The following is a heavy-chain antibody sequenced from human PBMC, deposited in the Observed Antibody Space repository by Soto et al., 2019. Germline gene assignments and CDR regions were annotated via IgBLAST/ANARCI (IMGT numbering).Heavy chain of an antibody. D-gene: IGHD4-17*01. CDR2: IKGDEITT. CDR3: ARGLYGAYGQDF. J-gene: IGHJ4*02. V-gene: IGHV3-74*01. CDR1: GFTFSNYW. Sequence: EVQLVESGENLVQPGGSLRLSCAASGFTFSNYWIHWVRQAPVKGLVWVSLIKGDEITTNYADSVKGRFTISRDNAKNTVFLQMHSLRAEDTALYYCARGLYGAYGQDFWGQGILVTVSS.